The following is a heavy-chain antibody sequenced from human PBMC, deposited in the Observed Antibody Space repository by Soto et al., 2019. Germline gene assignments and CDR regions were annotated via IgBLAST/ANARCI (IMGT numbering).Heavy chain of an antibody. CDR3: AKDLSTVTIIEYYFDY. D-gene: IGHD4-4*01. Sequence: PGESLKISCKGSGYSFTSYWIAWVRQMPGKGLEWMGIIYPGDFDTRYSPSFQGQVTISVDKSITTAYLQWSSLKASDTAVYYCAKDLSTVTIIEYYFDYWGQGTLVTVSS. CDR2: IYPGDFDT. V-gene: IGHV5-51*01. CDR1: GYSFTSYW. J-gene: IGHJ4*02.